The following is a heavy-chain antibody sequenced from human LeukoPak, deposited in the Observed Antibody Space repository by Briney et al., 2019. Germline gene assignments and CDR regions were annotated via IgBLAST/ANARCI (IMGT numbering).Heavy chain of an antibody. Sequence: ASVTVSCKASGGTFSSYAISWVRQAPGQGLEWMGRIIPIFGIANYARKFQGRVTITADKSTSTAYVELSSLRSDDAAGYYCARDRIMGEQQLVQDYWGQGTLVTVSS. CDR1: GGTFSSYA. CDR3: ARDRIMGEQQLVQDY. J-gene: IGHJ4*02. CDR2: IIPIFGIA. D-gene: IGHD6-13*01. V-gene: IGHV1-69*04.